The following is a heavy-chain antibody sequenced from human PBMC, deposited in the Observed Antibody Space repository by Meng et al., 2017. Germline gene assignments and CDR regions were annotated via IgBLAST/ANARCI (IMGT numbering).Heavy chain of an antibody. Sequence: QVQGVQSGAEVKKPGASVKVSCKASGYTFTGYYMHWVRQAPGQGLEWMGRINPNSGGTNYAQKFQGRVTMTRDTSISTAYMELSRLRSDDTAVYYCARDYGSGRIILHFDYWGQGTLVTVSS. CDR1: GYTFTGYY. J-gene: IGHJ4*02. CDR2: INPNSGGT. D-gene: IGHD3-10*01. CDR3: ARDYGSGRIILHFDY. V-gene: IGHV1-2*06.